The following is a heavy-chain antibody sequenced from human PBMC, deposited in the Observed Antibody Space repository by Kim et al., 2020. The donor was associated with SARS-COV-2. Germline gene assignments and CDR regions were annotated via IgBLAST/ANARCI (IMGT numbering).Heavy chain of an antibody. CDR1: GFSVSSDY. CDR3: AIPKYDGSRYYYRYYFDH. D-gene: IGHD3-22*01. CDR2: IYSGGRR. V-gene: IGHV3-66*02. J-gene: IGHJ4*02. Sequence: GGSLRLSCAASGFSVSSDYMSWVRQAPGKGLEWVSVIYSGGRRYYADSARGGFTIARDISQNTVYLQMNTRRTDDTAVYYCAIPKYDGSRYYYRYYFDHWGQGTLVTVSS.